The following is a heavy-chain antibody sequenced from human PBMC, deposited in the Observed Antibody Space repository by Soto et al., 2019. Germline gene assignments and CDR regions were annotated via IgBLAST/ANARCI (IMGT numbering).Heavy chain of an antibody. CDR2: ISYDGSNK. D-gene: IGHD3-9*01. V-gene: IGHV3-30-3*01. Sequence: QVQLVESGGGVVQPGRSLRLSCAASGFTFSSYAMHWVRQAPGKGLEWVAVISYDGSNKYYADSVKGRFTISRDNSKNTLYLQMNSLRAEDTAVYYCARLLGRGRPQRYFDYWGQGTLVTVSS. J-gene: IGHJ4*02. CDR1: GFTFSSYA. CDR3: ARLLGRGRPQRYFDY.